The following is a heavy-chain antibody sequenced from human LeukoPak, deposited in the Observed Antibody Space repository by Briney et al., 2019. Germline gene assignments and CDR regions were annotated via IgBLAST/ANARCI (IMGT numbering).Heavy chain of an antibody. V-gene: IGHV4-59*01. Sequence: KPSETLSLTCTVSGGSISSYYWSWIRQPPGKGLEWIGYIYYSGSTNYNPSLKSRVTISVDTSKNQFSLKLSSVTAADTAVYYCARDLRYYGSGSYYNAENWFDPWGQGTLVTVSS. D-gene: IGHD3-10*01. CDR1: GGSISSYY. J-gene: IGHJ5*02. CDR3: ARDLRYYGSGSYYNAENWFDP. CDR2: IYYSGST.